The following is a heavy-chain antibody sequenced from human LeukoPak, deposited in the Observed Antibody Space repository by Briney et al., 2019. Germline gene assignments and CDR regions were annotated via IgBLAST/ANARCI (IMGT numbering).Heavy chain of an antibody. V-gene: IGHV4-39*01. CDR1: GGSISSSSYY. D-gene: IGHD1-26*01. J-gene: IGHJ4*02. Sequence: SETLCLTCTVSGGSISSSSYYWGWIRQPPGKGLEWIGSIYHSGSTYYNPSLKSRVTISVDASKNQFSLKLSSVPAADTAVYYCARQTVGAYFDYWGQGTLVTVSS. CDR2: IYHSGST. CDR3: ARQTVGAYFDY.